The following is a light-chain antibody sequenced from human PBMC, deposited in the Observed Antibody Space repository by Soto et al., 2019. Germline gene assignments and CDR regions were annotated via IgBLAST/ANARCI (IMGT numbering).Light chain of an antibody. CDR3: QQRSNWPRGT. J-gene: IGKJ2*02. V-gene: IGKV3-11*01. Sequence: EIVLTQSPGTLSLSPGERATLSCRASQSVSSYLAWYQQKPGQAPRLLIHDASNRATGIPARFSGSGSGTDFTLTISSLEPEDFAVYYCQQRSNWPRGTFGQGTKLEIK. CDR2: DAS. CDR1: QSVSSY.